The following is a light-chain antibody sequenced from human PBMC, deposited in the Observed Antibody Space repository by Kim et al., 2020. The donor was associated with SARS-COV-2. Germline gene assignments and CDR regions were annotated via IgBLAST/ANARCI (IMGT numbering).Light chain of an antibody. CDR2: RNN. Sequence: RPTATLTCTGNSDNVGNQGAAWLQQHQGHPPKLLSYRNNNRPSGISERLSASRSENTASLTITGLQPEDEADYYCSAWDSSLGAWVFGGGTQLTVL. J-gene: IGLJ2*01. CDR1: SDNVGNQG. V-gene: IGLV10-54*01. CDR3: SAWDSSLGAWV.